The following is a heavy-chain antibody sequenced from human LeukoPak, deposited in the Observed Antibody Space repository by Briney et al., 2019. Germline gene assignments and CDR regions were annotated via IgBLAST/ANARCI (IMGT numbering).Heavy chain of an antibody. CDR1: GFTFSSYW. J-gene: IGHJ4*02. CDR2: IKQDGSEK. Sequence: PGGSLRLSCAASGFTFSSYWMSWVRQAPGKGLEWVANIKQDGSEKYYVDSVKGRFTISRDNAKNSLYLQMNSLRAEDTAVYYCAREELLWFGELPRNWGQGTLVTVSS. D-gene: IGHD3-10*01. V-gene: IGHV3-7*01. CDR3: AREELLWFGELPRN.